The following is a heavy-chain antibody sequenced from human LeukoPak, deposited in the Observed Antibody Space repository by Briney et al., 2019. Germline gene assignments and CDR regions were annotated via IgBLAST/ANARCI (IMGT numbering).Heavy chain of an antibody. CDR2: ISAYNGNT. J-gene: IGHJ4*02. Sequence: ASVKVSCKASGYTFTSYGISWVRQAPGQGLEWMGWISAYNGNTNYAQKLQGRVTMTTGTSTSTAYMELSRLRSDDTAVYYCARTSQGGYSYGYYDYWGQGTLVTVSS. CDR3: ARTSQGGYSYGYYDY. CDR1: GYTFTSYG. D-gene: IGHD5-18*01. V-gene: IGHV1-18*01.